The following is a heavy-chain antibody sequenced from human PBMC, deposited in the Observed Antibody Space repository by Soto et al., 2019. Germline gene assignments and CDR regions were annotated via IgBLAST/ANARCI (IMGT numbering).Heavy chain of an antibody. CDR2: IYYSGST. Sequence: SETLSLTCTVSGGSISSGDYYWSWIRQPPGKGLEWIGYIYYSGSTYYNPSLKSRVTISVDTSKHQFSLKSSSVTAADTAVYFCGRAPAVAGIDYWGEGTLVTV. D-gene: IGHD6-19*01. CDR1: GGSISSGDYY. CDR3: GRAPAVAGIDY. V-gene: IGHV4-30-4*02. J-gene: IGHJ4*02.